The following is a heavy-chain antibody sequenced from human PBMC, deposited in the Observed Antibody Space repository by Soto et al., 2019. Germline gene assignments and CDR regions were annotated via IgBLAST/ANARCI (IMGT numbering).Heavy chain of an antibody. J-gene: IGHJ6*03. D-gene: IGHD5-12*01. CDR1: GYTFTSYG. V-gene: IGHV1-18*01. CDR2: ISAYNGNT. CDR3: ARDVRYDPLSYYYMDV. Sequence: QVQLVQSGAEVKKPGASVKVSCKASGYTFTSYGITWVRQAPGQGLEWMGWISAYNGNTNYAQKLQGRVTMTTDKSTSTAYKEPRSLRSDDTAVYYCARDVRYDPLSYYYMDVWGKGTTVTVSS.